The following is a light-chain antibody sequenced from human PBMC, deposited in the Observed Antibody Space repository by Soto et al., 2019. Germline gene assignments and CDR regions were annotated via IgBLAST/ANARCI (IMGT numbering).Light chain of an antibody. V-gene: IGLV2-11*01. CDR1: SSDVGGYNY. CDR3: CSYVGSYVV. Sequence: QSALTQPRSVSGSPGQSVTISCTGTSSDVGGYNYVSWYQQHPGKAPKLMIYDVNKWPSGVPDRFSGSKSGNTASLTISGLQAEDEADYYCCSYVGSYVVFGGGTKLTVL. J-gene: IGLJ2*01. CDR2: DVN.